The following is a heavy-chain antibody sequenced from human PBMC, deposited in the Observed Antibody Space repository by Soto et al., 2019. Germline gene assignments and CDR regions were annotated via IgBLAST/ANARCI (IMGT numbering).Heavy chain of an antibody. J-gene: IGHJ4*02. CDR1: GFTFSSYG. Sequence: SLRLSCAASGFTFSSYGMHWVRQAPGKGLEWVAVIWYDGSNKYYADSVKGRFTISRDNSKNTLYLQMNSLRAEDTAVYYCAIDAAAAGNFDYWGQGTLVTVSS. V-gene: IGHV3-33*01. D-gene: IGHD6-13*01. CDR2: IWYDGSNK. CDR3: AIDAAAAGNFDY.